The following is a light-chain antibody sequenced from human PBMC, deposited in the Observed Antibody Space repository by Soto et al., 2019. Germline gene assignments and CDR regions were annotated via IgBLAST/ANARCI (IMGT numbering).Light chain of an antibody. J-gene: IGKJ2*01. V-gene: IGKV3-15*01. CDR1: QSVSNN. Sequence: EIGMTQSPATLSVSPGERATLSCRASQSVSNNLAWYQPKPGQTPMLLIYGASTRATGIPVRFSGSGSGTAFTLTISSLQSEDFAVYYCKQYNTWPPVPFGQGTKLEIK. CDR3: KQYNTWPPVP. CDR2: GAS.